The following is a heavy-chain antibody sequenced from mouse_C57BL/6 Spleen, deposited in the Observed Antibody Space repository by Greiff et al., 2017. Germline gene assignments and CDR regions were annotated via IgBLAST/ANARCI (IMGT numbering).Heavy chain of an antibody. D-gene: IGHD2-1*01. CDR1: GYTFTSYW. Sequence: QVQLQQPGAELVRPGSSVKLSCKASGYTFTSYWMHWVKQRPIQGLEWIGNIDPSDSETHYNQKFKDKATLTVDKSSSTAYTQLSSLTSEDSAVYYCARSGGNPMDYFDYWGQGTTLTVSS. J-gene: IGHJ2*01. CDR2: IDPSDSET. CDR3: ARSGGNPMDYFDY. V-gene: IGHV1-52*01.